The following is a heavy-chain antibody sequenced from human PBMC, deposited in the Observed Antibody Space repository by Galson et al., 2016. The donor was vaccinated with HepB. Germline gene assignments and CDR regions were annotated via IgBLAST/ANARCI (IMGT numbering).Heavy chain of an antibody. CDR1: GFSVSNIY. V-gene: IGHV3-30*03. J-gene: IGHJ3*01. CDR2: ISNNGNKK. CDR3: ARIFSKRAFDV. Sequence: SLRLSCAVSGFSVSNIYMSWVRQAPGKGLEWVTFISNNGNKKYYADSVKGRFTISRDDSKNTLYLQMNSLRAEDTAVYSCARIFSKRAFDVWSQGTMVTVSS.